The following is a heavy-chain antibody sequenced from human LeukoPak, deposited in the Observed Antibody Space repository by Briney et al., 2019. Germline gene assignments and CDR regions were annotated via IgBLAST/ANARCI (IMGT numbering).Heavy chain of an antibody. CDR1: GFTFSSYW. V-gene: IGHV3-21*01. CDR3: ARDGDYGSGSYYLVY. CDR2: ISSSSSYI. J-gene: IGHJ4*02. D-gene: IGHD3-10*01. Sequence: PGGSLRLSCAASGFTFSSYWMHWVRQAPGKGLEWVSSISSSSSYIYYADSVKGRFTISRDNAKNSLYLQMNSLRAEDTAVYYCARDGDYGSGSYYLVYWGQGTLVTVSS.